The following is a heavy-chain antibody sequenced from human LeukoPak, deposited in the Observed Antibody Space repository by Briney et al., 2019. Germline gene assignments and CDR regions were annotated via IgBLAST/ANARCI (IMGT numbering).Heavy chain of an antibody. V-gene: IGHV1-46*01. CDR2: INPSGGNT. CDR3: ARALPHRRLMDTTMNQHWFDP. D-gene: IGHD5-18*01. CDR1: GYTFTSYG. Sequence: ASVKVSCKASGYTFTSYGISWVRQAPGQGLEWVGIINPSGGNTNYAQKFQGRVTMTRDMSTSTVYMELSSLTSEDTAVYSCARALPHRRLMDTTMNQHWFDPWGQGTLVTVSS. J-gene: IGHJ5*02.